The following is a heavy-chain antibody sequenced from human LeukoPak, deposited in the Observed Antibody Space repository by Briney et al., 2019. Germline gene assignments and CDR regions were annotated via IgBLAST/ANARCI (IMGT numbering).Heavy chain of an antibody. Sequence: GESLKISCKASGYSFTTYWIGWVRQMPGKGLEWMGVIYPGDSDTRYSPSFQGQVTISAGKSISTVYLQWSSLKASDTAMYYCARGSRSTPPWFDPWGQGTLVTVSS. V-gene: IGHV5-51*01. CDR2: IYPGDSDT. J-gene: IGHJ5*02. CDR3: ARGSRSTPPWFDP. CDR1: GYSFTTYW.